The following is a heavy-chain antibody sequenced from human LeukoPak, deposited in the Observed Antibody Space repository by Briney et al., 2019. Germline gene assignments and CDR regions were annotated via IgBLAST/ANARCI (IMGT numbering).Heavy chain of an antibody. D-gene: IGHD3/OR15-3a*01. J-gene: IGHJ5*02. CDR3: TRVNTDYDFDGWFDP. V-gene: IGHV3-30-3*01. CDR2: ISYDSYNK. CDR1: GFTFGSYS. Sequence: GGSLRLSCAASGFTFGSYSMHWVRQAPGRGLEWVAVISYDSYNKWFAESVKGRFTISRDNSKNTLYLHMNSLRVEDTAVYYRTRVNTDYDFDGWFDPWGQGTLVTVSS.